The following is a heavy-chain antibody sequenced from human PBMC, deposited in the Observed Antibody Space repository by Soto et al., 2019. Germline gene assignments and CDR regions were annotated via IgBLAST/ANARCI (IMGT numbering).Heavy chain of an antibody. Sequence: QITLKESGPTLVKPTQTLTLTCTFSGFSLSTSGVGVGWIRQPPRKALEWLAVIYWDDDKRYSPSLKSRLTITTATSKTQVVLSMTNMDPVDTATYPSYRDAKRTFEYWGQGTLVTVSS. CDR3: YRDAKRTFEY. V-gene: IGHV2-5*02. CDR1: GFSLSTSGVG. CDR2: IYWDDDK. J-gene: IGHJ4*02.